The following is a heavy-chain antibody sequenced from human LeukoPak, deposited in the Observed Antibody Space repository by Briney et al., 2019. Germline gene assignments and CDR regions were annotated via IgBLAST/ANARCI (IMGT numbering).Heavy chain of an antibody. V-gene: IGHV3-23*01. CDR3: AKLPVAGLYFDY. J-gene: IGHJ4*02. Sequence: PGGSLRLSCAASGFTFSSYAMSWVRQAPGKGLEWISAISSGGGSTYYIDSVKGRFTISRDNSKNTLFLQVNSLRVEDTAVYYCAKLPVAGLYFDYWGQGTQVTVSP. CDR1: GFTFSSYA. D-gene: IGHD6-19*01. CDR2: ISSGGGST.